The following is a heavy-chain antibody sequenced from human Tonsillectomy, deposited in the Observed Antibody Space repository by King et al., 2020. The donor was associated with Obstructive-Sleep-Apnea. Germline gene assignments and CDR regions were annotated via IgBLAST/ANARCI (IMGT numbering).Heavy chain of an antibody. J-gene: IGHJ1*01. D-gene: IGHD1-14*01. Sequence: VQLVESGGGVVQPGGSLRLSGAASGFTFSSYAMHWVRQAPVKGLVGGACISYDGWHKYFADSGEGRFTISRDNSKNTLYLQMNSLRAEDTAVYYCARGYTRGIEYLQHWGQGTLVTVSS. CDR2: ISYDGWHK. CDR3: ARGYTRGIEYLQH. CDR1: GFTFSSYA. V-gene: IGHV3-30*04.